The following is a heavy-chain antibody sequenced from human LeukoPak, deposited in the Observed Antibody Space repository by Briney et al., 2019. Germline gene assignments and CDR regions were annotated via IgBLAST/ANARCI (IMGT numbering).Heavy chain of an antibody. J-gene: IGHJ4*02. V-gene: IGHV4-39*01. CDR3: ASMGDHTFGGAHFDY. CDR2: IYYSGST. CDR1: GGSISSSSYY. D-gene: IGHD3-16*01. Sequence: SETLSLTCTVSGGSISSSSYYWGWIRQPPGKGLEWIGSIYYSGSTYYNPSLKSRVTISVDTSKNQFSLKLSSVTAADTAVYYCASMGDHTFGGAHFDYWGQGTLVTVSS.